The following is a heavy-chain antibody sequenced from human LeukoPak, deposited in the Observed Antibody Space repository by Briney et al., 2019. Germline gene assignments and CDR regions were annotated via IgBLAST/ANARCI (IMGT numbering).Heavy chain of an antibody. CDR3: ARANFRIAVAARFDY. Sequence: SETLSLTCAVYGGSFSGFYWSWIRQPPGKGLEWIGEINHSGSTNYNPSLKSRVTISVDTSKNQFSLKLNSVTAADTAVYYCARANFRIAVAARFDYWGQGTLVTVSS. CDR1: GGSFSGFY. V-gene: IGHV4-34*01. CDR2: INHSGST. D-gene: IGHD6-19*01. J-gene: IGHJ4*02.